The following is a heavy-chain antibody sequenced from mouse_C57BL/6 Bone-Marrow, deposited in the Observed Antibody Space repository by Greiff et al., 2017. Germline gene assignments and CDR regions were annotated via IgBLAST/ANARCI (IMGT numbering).Heavy chain of an antibody. CDR2: ISDGGSYT. J-gene: IGHJ2*01. V-gene: IGHV5-4*03. Sequence: EVKVEESGGGLVKPGGSLKLSCAASGFTFSSYAMSWVRQTPEKRLEWVATISDGGSYTYYPDNVKGRFTISRDNAKNNLYLQMSHLKSEDTAMYYCARSVGDFDYWGQGTTLTVSS. CDR3: ARSVGDFDY. CDR1: GFTFSSYA. D-gene: IGHD3-3*01.